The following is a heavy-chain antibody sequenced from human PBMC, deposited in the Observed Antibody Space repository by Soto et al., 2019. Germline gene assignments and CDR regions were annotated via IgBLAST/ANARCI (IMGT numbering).Heavy chain of an antibody. V-gene: IGHV2-5*02. CDR3: AHSTSRKVDILTGYYYYYGMDV. CDR1: GFSLSTSGVG. J-gene: IGHJ6*02. Sequence: QITLKESGPTLVKPTQTLTLTCTFSGFSLSTSGVGVGWIRQPPGKDLEWLALIYWDDDKRYSPSLKSRLTITKDTSKNQVVLTMTNMDPVDTATYYCAHSTSRKVDILTGYYYYYGMDVWGQGTTVTVSS. CDR2: IYWDDDK. D-gene: IGHD3-9*01.